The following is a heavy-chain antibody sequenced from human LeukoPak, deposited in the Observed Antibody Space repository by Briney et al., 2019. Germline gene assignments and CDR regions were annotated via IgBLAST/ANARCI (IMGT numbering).Heavy chain of an antibody. CDR3: ARVLHDSSGYYFDY. CDR2: INHSGRT. D-gene: IGHD3-22*01. CDR1: GGSFSGYY. V-gene: IGHV4-34*01. Sequence: PSETLSLTCAVYGGSFSGYYWSWIRQPPGKGLEWIGEINHSGRTNYNPSLKSRVTISVDTSKNQFSLKLSSVTAADTAVYYCARVLHDSSGYYFDYWGQGTLVTVSS. J-gene: IGHJ4*02.